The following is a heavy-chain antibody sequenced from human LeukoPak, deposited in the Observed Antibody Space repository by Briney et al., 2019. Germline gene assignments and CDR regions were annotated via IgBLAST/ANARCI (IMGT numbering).Heavy chain of an antibody. V-gene: IGHV4-34*01. J-gene: IGHJ3*02. Sequence: SETLSLTCAVYGGSFSGYYWSWIRQPPGKGLEWIGEINHSGSTNYNPSLKSRVTISVDTSKNQFSLKLSSVTAADTAVYYCARQSNVLLWFGVSYDAFDIWGQGTMVTVSS. CDR2: INHSGST. CDR1: GGSFSGYY. CDR3: ARQSNVLLWFGVSYDAFDI. D-gene: IGHD3-10*01.